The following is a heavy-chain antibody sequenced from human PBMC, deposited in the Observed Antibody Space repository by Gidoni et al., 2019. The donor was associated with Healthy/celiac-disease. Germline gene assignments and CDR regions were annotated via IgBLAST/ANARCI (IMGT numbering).Heavy chain of an antibody. CDR2: TYYRSKWYN. CDR3: ARDLSSGAGTSFTFDP. Sequence: GLEWLGRTYYRSKWYNDYAVSVNSRITINPDTSKNQFSLQLNSVTPEDTAVYYCARDLSSGAGTSFTFDPWGQGTLVTVSS. D-gene: IGHD6-13*01. J-gene: IGHJ5*02. V-gene: IGHV6-1*01.